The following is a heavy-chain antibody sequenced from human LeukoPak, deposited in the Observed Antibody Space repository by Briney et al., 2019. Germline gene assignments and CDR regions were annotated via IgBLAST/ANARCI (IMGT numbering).Heavy chain of an antibody. CDR2: IWYDGSNK. J-gene: IGHJ4*02. CDR1: GFTFSSYG. D-gene: IGHD3-10*01. Sequence: PGRSLRLSCAASGFTFSSYGMHWVRQAPGKGLEWVVVIWYDGSNKYYADSVKGRFTISRDNSKNTLYLQMNSLRAEDTAVYYCARDSNELPYYGSGNRPDYWGQGTLVTVSS. V-gene: IGHV3-33*01. CDR3: ARDSNELPYYGSGNRPDY.